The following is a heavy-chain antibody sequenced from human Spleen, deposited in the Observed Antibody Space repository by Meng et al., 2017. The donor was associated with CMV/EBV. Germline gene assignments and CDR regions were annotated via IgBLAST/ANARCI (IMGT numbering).Heavy chain of an antibody. CDR2: IHYSGTT. V-gene: IGHV4-59*05. CDR3: AKQGAPYNSDWNKFDY. CDR1: GFTFRSYA. J-gene: IGHJ4*02. Sequence: SQTLSLTCVASGFTFRSYAMSWVRQAPGKGLEWIGSIHYSGTTYYNPSLNSQVTISVDTSNNQFSLRLSSVTAADTAVYYCAKQGAPYNSDWNKFDYWGQGTRVTVSS. D-gene: IGHD6-19*01.